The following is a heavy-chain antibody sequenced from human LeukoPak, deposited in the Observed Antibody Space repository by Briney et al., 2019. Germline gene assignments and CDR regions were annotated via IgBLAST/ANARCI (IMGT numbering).Heavy chain of an antibody. D-gene: IGHD4-17*01. CDR1: GFTFSSYN. Sequence: GGSLRLSCAASGFTFSSYNMNWVRQAPGKGLEWVSYISSSSTIYYADSVKGRFTISRDNAKNSLYLQMNSLRAEDTAVYYCARVTHDYGDYNWFDPWGQGTLVTVSS. CDR2: ISSSSTI. CDR3: ARVTHDYGDYNWFDP. V-gene: IGHV3-48*04. J-gene: IGHJ5*02.